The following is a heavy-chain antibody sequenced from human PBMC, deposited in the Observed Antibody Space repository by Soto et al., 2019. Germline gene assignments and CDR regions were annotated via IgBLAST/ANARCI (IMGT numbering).Heavy chain of an antibody. D-gene: IGHD2-15*01. CDR3: ARLGGGNIVFFAPFGH. CDR2: IYPGDSDT. CDR1: GYSFTSYW. Sequence: EEALEISCKGSGYSFTSYWIGWVRQMPGKGLEWMGIIYPGDSDTRYSPSFQGQVTISADKSISTAYLQWSSLKASDTAMYYCARLGGGNIVFFAPFGHRRQSTLFPVS. J-gene: IGHJ4*02. V-gene: IGHV5-51*01.